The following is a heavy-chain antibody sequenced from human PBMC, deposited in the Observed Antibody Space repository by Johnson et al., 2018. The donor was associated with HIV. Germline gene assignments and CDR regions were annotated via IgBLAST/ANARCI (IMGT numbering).Heavy chain of an antibody. CDR1: EFILSDYY. CDR3: ARDGRGLDAFDI. CDR2: ISSSGGTI. D-gene: IGHD3/OR15-3a*01. Sequence: QVQLVESGGDLVKPGGSLRLSCGASEFILSDYYISWVRQAPEKGLEWISYISSSGGTIFYADPVKGRFTISRAIAKNTLYLQMNSLRAEDTAVYYWARDGRGLDAFDIWGQGTVVTVSS. J-gene: IGHJ3*02. V-gene: IGHV3-11*04.